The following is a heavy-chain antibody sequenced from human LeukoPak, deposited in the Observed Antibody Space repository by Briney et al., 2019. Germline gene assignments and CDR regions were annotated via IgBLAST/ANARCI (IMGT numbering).Heavy chain of an antibody. CDR3: ARDFFGGYYDSSGLFDY. CDR2: IYHSGST. V-gene: IGHV4-4*02. CDR1: GSSISSSNW. Sequence: SGTLSLTSAVYGSSISSSNWWSWVRQPPGKGLEWIGEIYHSGSTNYNPSLKSRVTISVDKSKNQFSLKLSSVTAAYTAVYYCARDFFGGYYDSSGLFDYWGQGTLVTVSS. D-gene: IGHD3-22*01. J-gene: IGHJ4*02.